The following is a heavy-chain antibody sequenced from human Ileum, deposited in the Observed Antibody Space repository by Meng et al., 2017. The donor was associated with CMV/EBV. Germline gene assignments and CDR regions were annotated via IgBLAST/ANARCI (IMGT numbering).Heavy chain of an antibody. CDR2: INYRGSI. CDR3: VRGNWVSDF. Sequence: QVQLQQWAAELLKPSETLSLTHTVSADSFTGYHWTWIRQPPGKGPEWIGEINYRGSIHYNPSLESRVTISLDMSTNQLSLKLNSVTAADTAVYYCVRGNWVSDFWGQGTLVTVSS. CDR1: ADSFTGYH. D-gene: IGHD7-27*01. V-gene: IGHV4-34*01. J-gene: IGHJ4*02.